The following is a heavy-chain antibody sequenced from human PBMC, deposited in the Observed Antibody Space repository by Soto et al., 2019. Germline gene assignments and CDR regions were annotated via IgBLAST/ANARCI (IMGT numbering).Heavy chain of an antibody. J-gene: IGHJ6*02. D-gene: IGHD1-26*01. Sequence: PGGSLRLSCAASGFTLRSYAMHWVRRAPGKGLEWVALISYDGSNKYYADSVKGRFTISRDNSKNTLYLQMSSLRGEDTAVYYCAREGDGRPARDYYYCMDAWGQGTTVTVSS. CDR3: AREGDGRPARDYYYCMDA. CDR1: GFTLRSYA. CDR2: ISYDGSNK. V-gene: IGHV3-30-3*01.